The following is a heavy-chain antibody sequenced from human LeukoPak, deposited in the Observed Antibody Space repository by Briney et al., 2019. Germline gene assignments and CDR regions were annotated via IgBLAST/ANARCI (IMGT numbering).Heavy chain of an antibody. V-gene: IGHV4-34*01. J-gene: IGHJ4*02. CDR3: ARFKYIVVVPAGFDY. D-gene: IGHD2-2*01. CDR1: GGSFSGYY. Sequence: SETLSLTCAVYGGSFSGYYWSWIRQPPGKGLEWIGEINHSGSTNYNPSLKSRVTISVDTSKNQFSLKLSSVIAADTAVYYCARFKYIVVVPAGFDYWGQGTLVTVSS. CDR2: INHSGST.